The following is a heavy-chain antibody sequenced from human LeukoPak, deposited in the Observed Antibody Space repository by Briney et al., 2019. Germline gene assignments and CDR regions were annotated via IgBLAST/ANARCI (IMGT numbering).Heavy chain of an antibody. CDR3: ARVKAPKVELRRHYFYGMDV. D-gene: IGHD1-7*01. V-gene: IGHV1-18*01. CDR2: ISAYNGNT. CDR1: GYTFTSYG. Sequence: EASVKVSCKASGYTFTSYGISWVRQAPGQGLEWMGWISAYNGNTNYAQKLQGRVTMTTDTSTSTAYMELRSLRSDDTAVYYCARVKAPKVELRRHYFYGMDVWGQGTTVTVSS. J-gene: IGHJ6*02.